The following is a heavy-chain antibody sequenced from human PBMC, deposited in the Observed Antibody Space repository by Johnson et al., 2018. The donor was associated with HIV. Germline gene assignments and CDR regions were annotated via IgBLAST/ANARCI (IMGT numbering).Heavy chain of an antibody. CDR3: ARGGAYCGGDCNAFDI. CDR2: IGTAGDT. V-gene: IGHV3-13*01. CDR1: GFTFSSYD. Sequence: VQLVESGGGLVKPGGSLRLSCAASGFTFSSYDMHWVRQATGKGLEWVSAIGTAGDTYYPGSVKGRFTISRDNAKNSLYLQMNSLRAEDTAVYYCARGGAYCGGDCNAFDIWGQGTMVTVSS. D-gene: IGHD2-21*02. J-gene: IGHJ3*02.